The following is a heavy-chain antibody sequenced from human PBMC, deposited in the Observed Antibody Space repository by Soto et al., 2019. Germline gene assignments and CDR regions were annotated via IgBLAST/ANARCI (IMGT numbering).Heavy chain of an antibody. CDR1: GFTFSSYS. CDR3: ARDPVAPVSGIAAANALWD. V-gene: IGHV3-21*01. Sequence: EVQLVESGGGLVKPGGSLRLSCAASGFTFSSYSMNWVRQAPGKVLEWVSSISSSSSYIYYADSVKGRFTISRDNAKNSLYLQMNSLRAEETAVYYCARDPVAPVSGIAAANALWDWGQGTLVTVSS. J-gene: IGHJ4*02. D-gene: IGHD6-13*01. CDR2: ISSSSSYI.